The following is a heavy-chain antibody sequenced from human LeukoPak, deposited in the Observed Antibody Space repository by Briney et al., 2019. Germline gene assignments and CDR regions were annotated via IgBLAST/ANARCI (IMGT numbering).Heavy chain of an antibody. CDR1: GXTFSTSW. CDR2: INTDGSST. V-gene: IGHV3-74*01. CDR3: ARDRGGSGPTTTDY. J-gene: IGHJ4*02. Sequence: GGSLRLSCAASGXTFSTSWMHWVRQVPGKGLVWVSRINTDGSSTIYADSVMGRFTISRDNAKNTLYLQMNSLRAEDTAVYYCARDRGGSGPTTTDYWGQGTLVTVSS. D-gene: IGHD6-19*01.